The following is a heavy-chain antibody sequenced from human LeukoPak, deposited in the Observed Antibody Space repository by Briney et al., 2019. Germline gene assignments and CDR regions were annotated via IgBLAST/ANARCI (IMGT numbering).Heavy chain of an antibody. CDR3: ARVSSSWYQDWYFDL. J-gene: IGHJ2*01. CDR1: GFTFSGYS. Sequence: GGSLRLSCAASGFTFSGYSMNWVRQAPGKGLEWVSSITSSSSYIYYSDSVKGRFTISRDNAKNSMYLQMNSLRAEDTAVYYCARVSSSWYQDWYFDLWGRGTLVTVSS. D-gene: IGHD6-13*01. V-gene: IGHV3-21*01. CDR2: ITSSSSYI.